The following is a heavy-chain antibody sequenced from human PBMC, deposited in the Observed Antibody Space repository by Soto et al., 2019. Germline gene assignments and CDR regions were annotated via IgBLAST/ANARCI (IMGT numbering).Heavy chain of an antibody. CDR3: AKDPRSSGWSRNWFDP. D-gene: IGHD6-19*01. J-gene: IGHJ5*02. CDR2: ISYDGSNK. Sequence: QVQLVESGGGVVQPGRSLRLSCAASGFTFSSYGMHWVRQAPGKGLEWVAVISYDGSNKYYADSVKGRFTISRDNSKNTLYLQMHRLKAEATGVYYCAKDPRSSGWSRNWFDPWGRGSLV. V-gene: IGHV3-30*18. CDR1: GFTFSSYG.